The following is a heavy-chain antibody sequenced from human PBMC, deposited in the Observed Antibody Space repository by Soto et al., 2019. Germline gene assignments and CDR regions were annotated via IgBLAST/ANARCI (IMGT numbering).Heavy chain of an antibody. Sequence: QVQLQQWGAGLLKPSETLSLTCAVYGGSFSGYYWSWIRQPPGKGLEWIGEINHSGSTNYNPSLKSRVTISVDTSKNQFSLKLSSVTAADTAVYYCARERVVLLWFGAGNWFDPWGQGTLVTVSS. CDR2: INHSGST. CDR3: ARERVVLLWFGAGNWFDP. D-gene: IGHD3-10*01. CDR1: GGSFSGYY. J-gene: IGHJ5*02. V-gene: IGHV4-34*01.